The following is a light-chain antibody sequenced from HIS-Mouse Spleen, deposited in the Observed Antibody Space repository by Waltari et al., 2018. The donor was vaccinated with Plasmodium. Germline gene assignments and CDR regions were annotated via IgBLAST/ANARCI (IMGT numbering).Light chain of an antibody. CDR2: QDS. Sequence: SYELTQPPSVSVSPGQTASITCSGDKLGDKSACWYQQKPGQSPVLVIYQDSKRPSGSPERFYGSNSGNTATLTISGTQAMDEADYYCQAWDSSTVVFGGGTKLTVL. J-gene: IGLJ2*01. CDR1: KLGDKS. V-gene: IGLV3-1*01. CDR3: QAWDSSTVV.